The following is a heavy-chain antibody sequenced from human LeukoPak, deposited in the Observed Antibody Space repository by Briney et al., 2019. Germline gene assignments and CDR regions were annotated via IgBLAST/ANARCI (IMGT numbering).Heavy chain of an antibody. CDR3: ARAYPIDY. CDR2: IKSDGSST. V-gene: IGHV3-74*01. CDR1: GFTFSTYW. Sequence: GGSLRLSCSASGFTFSTYWMHWVRQAPGKGLVWVSRIKSDGSSTSYADSVKGRFTISRDNAKNTLYLQMNSLRAEDTAVYYCARAYPIDYWGQGTLVTVSS. J-gene: IGHJ4*02.